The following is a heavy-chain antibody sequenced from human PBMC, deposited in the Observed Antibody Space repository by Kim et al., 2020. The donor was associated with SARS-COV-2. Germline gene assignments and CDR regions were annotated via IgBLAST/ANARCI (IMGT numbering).Heavy chain of an antibody. CDR2: ISYDGSNK. CDR3: AKGTHDSSGYAFDY. J-gene: IGHJ4*02. Sequence: GGSLRLSCAASGFTFSSYGMHWVRQAPGKGLEWVAVISYDGSNKYYADSVKGRFTISRDNSKNTLYLQMNSLRAEDTAVYYCAKGTHDSSGYAFDYWGQG. D-gene: IGHD3-22*01. CDR1: GFTFSSYG. V-gene: IGHV3-30*18.